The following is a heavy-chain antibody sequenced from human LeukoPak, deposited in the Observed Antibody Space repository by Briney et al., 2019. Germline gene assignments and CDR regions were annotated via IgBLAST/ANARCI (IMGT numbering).Heavy chain of an antibody. CDR2: IKYDGSAK. CDR1: GLRFTYYG. D-gene: IGHD3-22*01. CDR3: TSDRERSVSV. J-gene: IGHJ3*01. V-gene: IGHV3-7*01. Sequence: PGGSLRLSCAASGLRFTYYGMNWVRQAPGKGLEWVANIKYDGSAKYYVDSVKGRFTISRDNAKNSLYLQMHSLRAEDTAVYYCTSDRERSVSVWGQGTMVTVSS.